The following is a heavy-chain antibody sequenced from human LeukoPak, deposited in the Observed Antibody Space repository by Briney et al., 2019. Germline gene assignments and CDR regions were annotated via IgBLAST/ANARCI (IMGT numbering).Heavy chain of an antibody. CDR1: GFTFSDYY. CDR3: AKVGDS. CDR2: IRYDGSNK. J-gene: IGHJ4*02. V-gene: IGHV3-30*02. Sequence: GGSLRLSCAASGFTFSDYYMSWIRQAPGKGLEWVAFIRYDGSNKYYADSVKGRFTISRDNSKNTLYLQMNSPRAEDTAVYYCAKVGDSGGQGTLVTVSS. D-gene: IGHD2-21*02.